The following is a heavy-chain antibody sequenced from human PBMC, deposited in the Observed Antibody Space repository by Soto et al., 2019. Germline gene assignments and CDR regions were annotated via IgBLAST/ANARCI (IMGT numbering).Heavy chain of an antibody. V-gene: IGHV5-51*01. CDR2: IYPGDSDP. Sequence: SNKIRCXGSGDKFRSVCVGWVRKKPGKGLEWMGIIYPGDSDPRYSPSFQGQVTISADKSISTAYLQWSSLKASDTAMYYCARPSHGDYGGWFDLWGEGTLVTVPS. CDR3: ARPSHGDYGGWFDL. J-gene: IGHJ5*02. D-gene: IGHD4-17*01. CDR1: GDKFRSVC.